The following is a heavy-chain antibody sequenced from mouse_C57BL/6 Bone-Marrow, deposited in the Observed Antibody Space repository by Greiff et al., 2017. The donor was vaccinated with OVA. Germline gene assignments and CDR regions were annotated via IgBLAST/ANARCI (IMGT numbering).Heavy chain of an antibody. CDR2: IYPRSGNT. V-gene: IGHV1-81*01. J-gene: IGHJ3*01. CDR3: ARWSLLLAWFAY. D-gene: IGHD1-1*01. Sequence: VQLQQSGAELARPGASVKLSCKASGYTFTSYGISWVKQRTGQGLEWIGEIYPRSGNTYYNAKFKGKATLTADKSSSTAYMELRSLTSEDSAVYFCARWSLLLAWFAYWGQGTLVTVAA. CDR1: GYTFTSYG.